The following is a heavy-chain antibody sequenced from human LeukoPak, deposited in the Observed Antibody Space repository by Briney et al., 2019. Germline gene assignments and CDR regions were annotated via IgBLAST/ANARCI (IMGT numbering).Heavy chain of an antibody. CDR2: INVDNGNT. V-gene: IGHV1-3*01. J-gene: IGHJ6*02. CDR1: GYIFPSYA. CDR3: ARVPVVGTRTVAAGLSQYGMDV. Sequence: ASVKVSCKASGYIFPSYAMHWVRQAPGQRLEWMGWINVDNGNTKYSQNFQGRVTITRDTSASTVYMELSSLRSEDTAVYYCARVPVVGTRTVAAGLSQYGMDVWGQGTTVTVSS. D-gene: IGHD6-13*01.